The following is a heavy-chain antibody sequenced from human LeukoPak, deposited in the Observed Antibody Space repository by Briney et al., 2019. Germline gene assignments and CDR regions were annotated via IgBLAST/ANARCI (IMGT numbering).Heavy chain of an antibody. Sequence: SLRLSCAASGFTFDDYAMHWVRQAPGKGLEWVSGISWNSGSIGYADSVKGRFTISRDNAKNSLYLQMNSLRAEDTALYYCAKDPTGTTLYYFDYWGQGTLVTVSS. D-gene: IGHD1-1*01. V-gene: IGHV3-9*01. CDR1: GFTFDDYA. CDR3: AKDPTGTTLYYFDY. CDR2: ISWNSGSI. J-gene: IGHJ4*02.